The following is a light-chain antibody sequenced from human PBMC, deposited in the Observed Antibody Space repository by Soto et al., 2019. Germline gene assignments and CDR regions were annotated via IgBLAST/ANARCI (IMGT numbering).Light chain of an antibody. V-gene: IGKV3-11*01. J-gene: IGKJ5*01. CDR2: DAS. Sequence: EIVLTQSQATLSLSPGERATLSCSASQSVSTSLAWYQQKPGQAPRLLLYDASHSATGIPARFSGSGSGTDFTLTISSLEPEDFAVYYCQQRSNWPTFGQGTRLEIK. CDR1: QSVSTS. CDR3: QQRSNWPT.